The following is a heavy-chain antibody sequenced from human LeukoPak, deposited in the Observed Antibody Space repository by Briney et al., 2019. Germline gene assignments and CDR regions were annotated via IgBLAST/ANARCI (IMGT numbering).Heavy chain of an antibody. D-gene: IGHD3-10*01. V-gene: IGHV3-30*02. J-gene: IGHJ4*02. CDR1: GFIFSDYG. Sequence: GGSLRLSCAASGFIFSDYGMHWVRQAPGKGLEWVAFIRYDGSNEYYADSVKGRFTISRDNSKNTLYLQMNGLRTEDTAVYYCAKDANFRVPGEDWGQGTLVTVSS. CDR3: AKDANFRVPGED. CDR2: IRYDGSNE.